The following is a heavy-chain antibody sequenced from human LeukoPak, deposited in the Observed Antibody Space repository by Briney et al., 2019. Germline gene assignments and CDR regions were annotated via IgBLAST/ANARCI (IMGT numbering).Heavy chain of an antibody. CDR3: XKXTGXCSGGSCYPIDY. CDR1: GFTFSSYA. CDR2: ISGSGGST. V-gene: IGHV3-23*01. Sequence: GGSLRLSCAASGFTFSSYAMSWVRQAPGKGLEWVSAISGSGGSTYYADSVKGRFTISRDNSKNTLYLQMNSLRAEDTAVYYCXKXTGXCSGGSCYPIDYWGQGTLVTVSS. J-gene: IGHJ4*02. D-gene: IGHD2-15*01.